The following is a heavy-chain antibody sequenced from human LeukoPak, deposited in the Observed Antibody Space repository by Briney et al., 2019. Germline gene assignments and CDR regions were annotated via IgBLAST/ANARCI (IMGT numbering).Heavy chain of an antibody. V-gene: IGHV3-23*01. CDR3: AKAPPRSSSAEFDY. J-gene: IGHJ4*02. D-gene: IGHD6-6*01. CDR1: GFTFSSYT. Sequence: GWSLRLSCAASGFTFSSYTMSWVRQAPGKGLEWVSGISGGGGITYYADSVKGRFTISRDNSKHTLYLQMNSLSPEDTAVYYCAKAPPRSSSAEFDYWGQGTLVTVSS. CDR2: ISGGGGIT.